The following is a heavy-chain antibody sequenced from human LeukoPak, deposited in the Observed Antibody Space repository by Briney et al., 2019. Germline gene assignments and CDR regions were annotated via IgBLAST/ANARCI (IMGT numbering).Heavy chain of an antibody. V-gene: IGHV3-7*01. J-gene: IGHJ4*02. CDR3: ARGVSSAIDW. Sequence: GASLRLSCAASDFAFSSYWMNWVRQAPGKGLEWVANINGDGRDTYYAGSVRGRFTISRDNADNSLYLQMHNLRGDDTAVYYCARGVSSAIDWWGQGTLVTVSS. D-gene: IGHD3-10*01. CDR2: INGDGRDT. CDR1: DFAFSSYW.